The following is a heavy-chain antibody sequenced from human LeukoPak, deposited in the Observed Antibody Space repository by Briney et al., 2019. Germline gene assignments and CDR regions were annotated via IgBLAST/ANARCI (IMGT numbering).Heavy chain of an antibody. V-gene: IGHV3-30*02. J-gene: IGHJ4*02. CDR3: AREGGRAAPGRFDY. CDR1: GINLRSSG. CDR2: IQNDGTDK. D-gene: IGHD6-13*01. Sequence: PGGSLRLSCAASGINLRSSGMHWVRQAPGKGLEWVTFIQNDGTDKSYAASVQGRFTISRDNSKNTVYLHMNSLRADDTALYYCAREGGRAAPGRFDYWGQGTLVTVSS.